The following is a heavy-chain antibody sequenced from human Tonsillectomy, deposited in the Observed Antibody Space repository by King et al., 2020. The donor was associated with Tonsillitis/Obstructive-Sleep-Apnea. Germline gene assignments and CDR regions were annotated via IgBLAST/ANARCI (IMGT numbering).Heavy chain of an antibody. CDR1: RFTFRSYG. CDR3: VRDNRGVGMDV. J-gene: IGHJ6*02. D-gene: IGHD2-8*01. CDR2: IWYDGSNK. Sequence: VQLVESGGGVVQPGRSLRLSCAASRFTFRSYGMHWVRQAPGKGLEWVAIIWYDGSNKYSADSVKGRFTISRDNSKNTLYLQMNSLRAEDTAVYYCVRDNRGVGMDVWGQGTTVTVSS. V-gene: IGHV3-33*01.